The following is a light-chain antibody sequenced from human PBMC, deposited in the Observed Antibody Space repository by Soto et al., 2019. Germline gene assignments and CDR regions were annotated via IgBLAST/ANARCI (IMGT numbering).Light chain of an antibody. CDR3: QQYDSFPLT. J-gene: IGKJ4*01. CDR1: QDISNY. V-gene: IGKV1-16*01. CDR2: AAS. Sequence: DTQMTQSLSSLSASVGDRVIITCRASQDISNYVTWFQQKPGRAPESLIYAASSVQSGVPSRFSVSGSGTDFTLTITFLQPDDFATYYCQQYDSFPLTFGGGTKV.